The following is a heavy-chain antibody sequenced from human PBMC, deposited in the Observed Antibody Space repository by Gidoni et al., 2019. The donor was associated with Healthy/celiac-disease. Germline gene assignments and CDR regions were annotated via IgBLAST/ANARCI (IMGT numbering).Heavy chain of an antibody. CDR1: GFTFSSYS. Sequence: EVQLVESGGGLVKPGGSLRLSCAASGFTFSSYSMNWVRQAPGKGLEWVSSISSSSSYIYYADSVKGRFTISRDNAKNSLYLQMNSLRAEDTAVYYCARVSNWGPHLRGFDYWGQGTLVTVSS. V-gene: IGHV3-21*01. J-gene: IGHJ4*02. D-gene: IGHD7-27*01. CDR3: ARVSNWGPHLRGFDY. CDR2: ISSSSSYI.